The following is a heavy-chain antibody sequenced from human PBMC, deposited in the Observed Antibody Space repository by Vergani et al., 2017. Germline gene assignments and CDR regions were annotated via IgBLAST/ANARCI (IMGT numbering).Heavy chain of an antibody. CDR1: GFTFRTKA. Sequence: QVQLVESGGGVVQPGGSLGLPCATSGFTFRTKAFHWVRQAPGKGLGWVAFLRSEGNEYYADSVKGRFTISRDNSKNTLYLQMSSLRTEDTAVYYCTKRGDYGDYSGSWGQGTLVTVSS. V-gene: IGHV3-30*02. CDR3: TKRGDYGDYSGS. J-gene: IGHJ4*02. CDR2: LRSEGNE. D-gene: IGHD3-16*01.